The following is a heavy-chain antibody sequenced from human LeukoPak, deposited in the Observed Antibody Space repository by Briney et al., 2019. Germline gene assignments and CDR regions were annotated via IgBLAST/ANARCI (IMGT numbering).Heavy chain of an antibody. CDR1: GFTFSTYT. J-gene: IGHJ4*02. CDR2: ISSSSSTI. CDR3: ASIVAAAPSDY. D-gene: IGHD6-13*01. V-gene: IGHV3-48*01. Sequence: GGSLRLSCVVSGFTFSTYTMNWVRQAPGKGLEWVSYISSSSSTIYYADSVKGRFTISRDNAKNSLYLQMNSLRAEDTAVYYCASIVAAAPSDYWGQGTLVTVSS.